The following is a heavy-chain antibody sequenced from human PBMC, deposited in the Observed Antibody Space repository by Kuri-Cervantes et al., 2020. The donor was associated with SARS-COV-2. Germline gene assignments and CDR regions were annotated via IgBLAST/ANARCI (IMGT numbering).Heavy chain of an antibody. D-gene: IGHD5-24*01. V-gene: IGHV3-30*04. CDR1: GFTFVSHA. CDR3: AREGERWLQFDFV. CDR2: VSYDGRTK. J-gene: IGHJ4*02. Sequence: GGSLRLSCEASGFTFVSHAMHWVRQAPGKGLEWVAVVSYDGRTKFYADSVQGRFTISRDNSKNTLYLQMNSLRVEDTAVYYCAREGERWLQFDFVWGQGTLVTVSS.